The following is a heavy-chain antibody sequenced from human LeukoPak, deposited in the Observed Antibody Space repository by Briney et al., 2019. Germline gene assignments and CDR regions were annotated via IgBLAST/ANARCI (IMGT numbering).Heavy chain of an antibody. CDR1: GGPISSAGYY. V-gene: IGHV4-31*03. CDR3: ARDRLVSPVDNYYGMDV. Sequence: SQTLSLTCTVSGGPISSAGYYWSWIRQHPGKGLEWIGYIYYSGSTYYNPSLKSRVTISGDTSKNQFSLELSSVTAADTVVYYCARDRLVSPVDNYYGMDVWGQGTTVTVSS. D-gene: IGHD2-2*01. J-gene: IGHJ6*02. CDR2: IYYSGST.